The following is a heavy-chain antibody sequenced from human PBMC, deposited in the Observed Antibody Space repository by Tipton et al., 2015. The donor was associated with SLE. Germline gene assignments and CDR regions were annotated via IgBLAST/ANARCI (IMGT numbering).Heavy chain of an antibody. D-gene: IGHD2-8*01. Sequence: TLSLTCTVSGDSISNGDDYWSWIRQPPGKGLEWIGYIYDSKSTYYNPSLKSRLTMSADTSKNQISLKLRSVTAADTAVYFCARGYCSDGVCYGFGFFDYWGQGNLVTVSS. V-gene: IGHV4-31*03. CDR1: GDSISNGDDY. CDR2: IYDSKST. J-gene: IGHJ4*02. CDR3: ARGYCSDGVCYGFGFFDY.